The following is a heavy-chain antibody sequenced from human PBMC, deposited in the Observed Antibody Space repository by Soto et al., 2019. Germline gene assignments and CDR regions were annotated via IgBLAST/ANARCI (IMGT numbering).Heavy chain of an antibody. CDR2: IKSKTDGGTT. CDR3: TTGAWAVAGPSPY. Sequence: PGGSLRLSCAASGFTFSNAWMNWVRQAPGKGLEWVGRIKSKTDGGTTDYAAPVKGRFTISRDDSKNTLYLQMNSLKTEDTAVYYCTTGAWAVAGPSPYWGQGTLVTVSS. V-gene: IGHV3-15*07. D-gene: IGHD6-19*01. J-gene: IGHJ4*02. CDR1: GFTFSNAW.